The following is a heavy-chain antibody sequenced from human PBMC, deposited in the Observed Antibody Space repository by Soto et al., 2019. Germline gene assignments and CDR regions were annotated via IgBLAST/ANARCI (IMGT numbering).Heavy chain of an antibody. D-gene: IGHD5-12*01. V-gene: IGHV1-3*01. Sequence: QVQLVQSGAEVKKPGASVKVSCKASGYTFTSYAMHCVRQAPGQRLEWMGWINAGNGNTKYSQKFQGRDTITRATSAKTAYMELSSLTSEDTAVDFWARDRYSGYYLGYWCQGTLVTVSS. J-gene: IGHJ4*02. CDR1: GYTFTSYA. CDR3: ARDRYSGYYLGY. CDR2: INAGNGNT.